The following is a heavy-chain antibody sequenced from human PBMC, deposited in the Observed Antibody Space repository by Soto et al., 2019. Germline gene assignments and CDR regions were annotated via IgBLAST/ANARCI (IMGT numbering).Heavy chain of an antibody. J-gene: IGHJ4*02. D-gene: IGHD1-1*01. CDR2: IGTAGDT. V-gene: IGHV3-13*01. CDR1: GFIFSGHD. CDR3: ARASAGLDY. Sequence: GGSLRLSCAGSGFIFSGHDMHWVRQATGKGLEWVSSIGTAGDTYYVDSVKGRFTISRENAKNSLYLQMNSLRAEDTAVYYCARASAGLDYWGQGRLVTVS.